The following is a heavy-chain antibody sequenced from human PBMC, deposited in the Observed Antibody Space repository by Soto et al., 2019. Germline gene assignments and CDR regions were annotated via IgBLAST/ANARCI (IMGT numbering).Heavy chain of an antibody. D-gene: IGHD3-3*01. J-gene: IGHJ5*02. CDR1: GASVNSENYY. Sequence: ETRARTCTVSGASVNSENYYGSWIRQPPGKGLEWIGYVYYSGSTNYNPSLKSRATISLDTYKNQFSLKMTSMTSADTAFYYCARGVLRFLQWFDTWGQGALVTV. CDR2: VYYSGST. V-gene: IGHV4-61*01. CDR3: ARGVLRFLQWFDT.